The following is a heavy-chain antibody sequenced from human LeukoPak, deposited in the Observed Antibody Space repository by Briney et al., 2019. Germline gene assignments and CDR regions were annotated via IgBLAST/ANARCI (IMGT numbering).Heavy chain of an antibody. Sequence: GGSLRLSCAASGFTFSSYSMNWVREAPGKGLEWVSSISNSSSYIYYADSVKGRFTISRDNAKNSLYLQMNSLRAEDTAVYYCARRTSEDSYWGQGTLVTVSS. V-gene: IGHV3-21*01. CDR1: GFTFSSYS. CDR2: ISNSSSYI. D-gene: IGHD2-15*01. J-gene: IGHJ4*02. CDR3: ARRTSEDSY.